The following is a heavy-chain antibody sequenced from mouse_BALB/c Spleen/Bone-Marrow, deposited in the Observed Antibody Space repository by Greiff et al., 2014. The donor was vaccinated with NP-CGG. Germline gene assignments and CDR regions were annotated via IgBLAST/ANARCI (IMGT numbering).Heavy chain of an antibody. V-gene: IGHV1-14*01. CDR2: INPYNDGT. CDR3: ARWRYPYAMDY. J-gene: IGHJ4*01. CDR1: GYTFTSYV. Sequence: EVQRVESGPELVKPGASVKMSCKASGYTFTSYVMHWVKQKPGQGLEWIGYINPYNDGTKYNEKFKGKATLTSDKSSSTAYMELSSPTSEDSAVYYCARWRYPYAMDYWGQGTSVTVSS. D-gene: IGHD5-1-1*01.